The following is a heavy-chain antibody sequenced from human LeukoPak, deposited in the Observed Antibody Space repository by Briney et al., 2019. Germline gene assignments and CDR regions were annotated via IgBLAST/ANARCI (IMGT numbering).Heavy chain of an antibody. D-gene: IGHD3-3*01. J-gene: IGHJ5*02. V-gene: IGHV4-31*03. Sequence: PSETLSLTCTVSGGSINSGGYYWSWIRQHPGKGLEWIGYIFYSGNTYYNPSLKSRVTISLDTSKNQFSLKLSSVTAADTAVYYCARAFTIFGTWFDPWGQGTLVTVSS. CDR1: GGSINSGGYY. CDR3: ARAFTIFGTWFDP. CDR2: IFYSGNT.